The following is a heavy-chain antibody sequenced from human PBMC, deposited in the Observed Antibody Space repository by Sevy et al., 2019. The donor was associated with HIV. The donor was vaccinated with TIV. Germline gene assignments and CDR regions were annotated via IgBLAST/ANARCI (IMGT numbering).Heavy chain of an antibody. CDR2: IWFDGSTT. CDR1: GFTFSSFG. CDR3: ARDLEFYDSGDYGPAFMPDF. D-gene: IGHD4-17*01. J-gene: IGHJ4*01. Sequence: GGSLRLSCAASGFTFSSFGMHWVRQAPGKGLEWVAVIWFDGSTTYYEDSVKVRFTISRDIAKNTLHLQMNSLRAEDTAVYYCARDLEFYDSGDYGPAFMPDFWGHGTLVTVSS. V-gene: IGHV3-33*01.